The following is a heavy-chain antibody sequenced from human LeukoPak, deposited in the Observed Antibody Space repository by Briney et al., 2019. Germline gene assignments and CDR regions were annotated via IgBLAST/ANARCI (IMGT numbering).Heavy chain of an antibody. CDR3: ATIDGGSSGGMV. CDR1: GYTLTELS. CDR2: FDPEDGET. Sequence: GASVKVSCKVSGYTLTELSMHWVRQAPGKGLEWMGGFDPEDGETIYAQKFQGRVTMTEDTSTDTAYMELSSLGSEDTAVYYCATIDGGSSGGMVWGQGTLVTVSS. D-gene: IGHD4-23*01. J-gene: IGHJ4*02. V-gene: IGHV1-24*01.